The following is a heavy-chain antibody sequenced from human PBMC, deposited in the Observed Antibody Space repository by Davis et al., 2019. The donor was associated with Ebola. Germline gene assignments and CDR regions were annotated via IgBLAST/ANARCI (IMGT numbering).Heavy chain of an antibody. CDR2: ISTYNGNT. CDR3: ARDVRGITGPSEY. CDR1: GYSFTDDG. V-gene: IGHV1-18*01. Sequence: ASVKVSRKASGYSFTDDGISWVRQAPGQGLKWMGWISTYNGNTNYAQKVQGRITMTTDTSTSTAYMELRSLRSDDTARYYCARDVRGITGPSEYWGQGTLVTVSS. D-gene: IGHD1-1*01. J-gene: IGHJ4*02.